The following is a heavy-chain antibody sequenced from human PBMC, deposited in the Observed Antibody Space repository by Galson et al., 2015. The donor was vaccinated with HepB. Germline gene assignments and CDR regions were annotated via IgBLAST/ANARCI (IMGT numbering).Heavy chain of an antibody. CDR2: INRSGST. V-gene: IGHV4-34*01. CDR3: ARSYSSGWLGRDYFDY. J-gene: IGHJ4*02. D-gene: IGHD6-19*01. CDR1: GGSFSGYY. Sequence: SETLSLTCAVYGGSFSGYYWSWIRQPPGKGLEWIGEINRSGSTNYNPSLNSRVAISIDTSKIQFSLNLTSVTAADTAVYYCARSYSSGWLGRDYFDYWGQGTLVTVSS.